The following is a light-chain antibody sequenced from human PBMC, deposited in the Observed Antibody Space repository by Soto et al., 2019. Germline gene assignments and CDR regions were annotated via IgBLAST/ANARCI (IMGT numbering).Light chain of an antibody. Sequence: EVVLTQSPGTLSLSPGEIATLSCMASQSVSGSDLAWYQQKPGQAPRLLISGVSNRATGTPDRFSGSGSGTDFTLTISSLEPEDFAVFYCHQYGISPPTFGPGTKVDIK. J-gene: IGKJ1*01. CDR3: HQYGISPPT. CDR2: GVS. CDR1: QSVSGSD. V-gene: IGKV3-20*01.